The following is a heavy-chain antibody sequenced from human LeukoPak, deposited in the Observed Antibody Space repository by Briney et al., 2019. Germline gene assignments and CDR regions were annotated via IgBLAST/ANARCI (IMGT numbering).Heavy chain of an antibody. CDR3: ARLDILTGNYYYFNF. CDR2: ISGDGSTT. Sequence: GGSLRLSCAASGFTFSSYWMHWVRQAPGMGLVWVSRISGDGSTTSYADSVKGRFTISRDNAKNTLYLQMNSLRAEDTAGYYCARLDILTGNYYYFNFWGQGTLVTVSS. V-gene: IGHV3-74*01. CDR1: GFTFSSYW. D-gene: IGHD3-9*01. J-gene: IGHJ4*02.